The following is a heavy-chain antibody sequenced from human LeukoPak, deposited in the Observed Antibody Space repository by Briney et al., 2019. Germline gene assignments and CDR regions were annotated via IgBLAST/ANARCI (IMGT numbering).Heavy chain of an antibody. CDR1: GFTFSSYG. J-gene: IGHJ5*02. D-gene: IGHD3-10*01. CDR2: ISGSGGST. CDR3: ARDGEYGSGTNWFDP. V-gene: IGHV3-23*01. Sequence: GGSLRLSCAASGFTFSSYGMTWVRQAPGKGLEWVSVISGSGGSTNYADSVKGRFTISRDNAKNSLYLQMNSLRAEDTAVYYCARDGEYGSGTNWFDPWGQGTLVTVSS.